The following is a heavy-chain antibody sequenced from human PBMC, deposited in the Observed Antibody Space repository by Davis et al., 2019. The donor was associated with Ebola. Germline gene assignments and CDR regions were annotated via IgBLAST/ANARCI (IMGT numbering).Heavy chain of an antibody. J-gene: IGHJ4*02. D-gene: IGHD6-19*01. CDR2: ISDGSRNT. CDR3: ARGWQWSLDY. V-gene: IGHV3-23*01. Sequence: GESLKISCVASGFTFSSYTMNWVRRAPGKGLEWVSTISDGSRNTHYADSVRGRFTISRDNSKNTLYLQMNSLRAEDTAVYYCARGWQWSLDYWGQGTLVTVSS. CDR1: GFTFSSYT.